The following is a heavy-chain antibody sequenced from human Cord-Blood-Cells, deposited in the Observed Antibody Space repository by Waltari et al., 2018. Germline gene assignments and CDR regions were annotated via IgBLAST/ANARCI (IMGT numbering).Heavy chain of an antibody. CDR1: GGSFSGYY. Sequence: QVQLQQWGAGLLKPSETLSPTCAVYGGSFSGYYWSWIRQPPGKGLEWIGEINHSGSTNYNPSLKSRVTISVDTSKNQFSLKLSSVTAADTAVYYCARGPPPPYSSFDYWGQGTLVTVSS. CDR3: ARGPPPPYSSFDY. D-gene: IGHD6-13*01. J-gene: IGHJ4*02. CDR2: INHSGST. V-gene: IGHV4-34*01.